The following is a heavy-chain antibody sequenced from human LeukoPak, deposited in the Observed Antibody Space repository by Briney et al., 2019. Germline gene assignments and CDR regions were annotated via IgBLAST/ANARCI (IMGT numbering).Heavy chain of an antibody. CDR3: VRWQVVSPEYFQH. V-gene: IGHV1-2*06. CDR2: INPNSGGT. D-gene: IGHD4-23*01. Sequence: ASVKVSCKASGYTFTDYYMHWVRQALGQGLEWMGRINPNSGGTNSARKFQGRVTMTRDTSISTAYMELNRLRADDTAIYYCVRWQVVSPEYFQHWGQGTLVTVSS. CDR1: GYTFTDYY. J-gene: IGHJ1*01.